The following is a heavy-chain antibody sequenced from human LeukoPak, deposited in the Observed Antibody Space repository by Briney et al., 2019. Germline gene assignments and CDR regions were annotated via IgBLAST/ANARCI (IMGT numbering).Heavy chain of an antibody. CDR3: ARPSRGDSGYNWFDP. Sequence: ASVTVSCKASGYTFTSYYMHRVRQAPGQGLEWMGIINPSGGSTSYAQKFQGRVTMTRDTSTSTVYMELSSLRSEDTAVYYCARPSRGDSGYNWFDPWGQGTLVTVSS. D-gene: IGHD4-17*01. J-gene: IGHJ5*02. CDR1: GYTFTSYY. V-gene: IGHV1-46*01. CDR2: INPSGGST.